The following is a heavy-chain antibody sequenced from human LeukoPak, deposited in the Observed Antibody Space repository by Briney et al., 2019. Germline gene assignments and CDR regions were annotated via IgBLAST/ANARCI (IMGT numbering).Heavy chain of an antibody. V-gene: IGHV1-8*01. D-gene: IGHD5-24*01. Sequence: ASAKVSCKASGYTFTSYAIHWGRQATGQGLEWMGWMDPNSGNTVYAQKFQARVTMTRNTSIRTAYMELSSLRSEDTAVYYCARSPFGDGYNWGYYYYGMDVWGQGTTVTVSS. J-gene: IGHJ6*02. CDR1: GYTFTSYA. CDR2: MDPNSGNT. CDR3: ARSPFGDGYNWGYYYYGMDV.